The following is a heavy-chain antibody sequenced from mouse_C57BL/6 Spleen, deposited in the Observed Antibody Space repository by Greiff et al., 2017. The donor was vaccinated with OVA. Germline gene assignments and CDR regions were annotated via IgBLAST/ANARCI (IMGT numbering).Heavy chain of an antibody. V-gene: IGHV1-80*01. CDR1: GYAFSSYW. J-gene: IGHJ4*01. D-gene: IGHD3-3*01. Sequence: VKLKESGAELVKPGASVKISCKASGYAFSSYWMNWVKQRPGKGLEWIGQIYPGDGDTNYNGKFKGKATLTADKSSSTAYMQLSSLTSEDSAVYFCASQGGLSMDYWGQGTSVTVSS. CDR2: IYPGDGDT. CDR3: ASQGGLSMDY.